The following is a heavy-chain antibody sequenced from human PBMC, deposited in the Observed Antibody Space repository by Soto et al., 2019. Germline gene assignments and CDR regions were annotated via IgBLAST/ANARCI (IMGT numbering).Heavy chain of an antibody. CDR2: IIPIFGTA. Sequence: SVKVSFKPSSGTFSSYAITWVRQAPGQGLEWMGGIIPIFGTANYAQKFQGRVTITADESTSTAYMELSSLRSEDTAVYYCARDPYSSSWYDYWGQGTLVTVYS. CDR3: ARDPYSSSWYDY. D-gene: IGHD6-13*01. J-gene: IGHJ4*02. CDR1: SGTFSSYA. V-gene: IGHV1-69*13.